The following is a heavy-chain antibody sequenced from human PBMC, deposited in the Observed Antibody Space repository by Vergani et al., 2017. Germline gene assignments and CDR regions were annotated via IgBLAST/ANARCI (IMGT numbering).Heavy chain of an antibody. D-gene: IGHD2-15*01. V-gene: IGHV1-8*01. J-gene: IGHJ6*02. CDR2: MNPNSGNT. CDR1: GYTFTSYD. CDR3: ARVVDSVVVDYYYGMDV. Sequence: QVQLVQFGAEVKKPGASVKVSCKASGYTFTSYDINWVRQATGQGLEWMGWMNPNSGNTGYAQKFQGRVTMTRNTSISTAYLELSSLRSEDTAVYYCARVVDSVVVDYYYGMDVWGQGTTVTVSS.